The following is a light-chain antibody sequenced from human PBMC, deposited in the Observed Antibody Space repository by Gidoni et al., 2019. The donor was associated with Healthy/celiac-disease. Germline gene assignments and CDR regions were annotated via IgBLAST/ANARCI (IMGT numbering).Light chain of an antibody. CDR2: WAS. CDR1: QSVLYIFHNKIY. J-gene: IGKJ2*01. Sequence: IVMTQSPDSLAVSLGERATINCKSSQSVLYIFHNKIYLAWYQQQPGQPPKLLIYWASTRESGVPDRCSGSGSGTDFTLTISSLQAEDVAVYYCQQYYSTPPMYTCGQGTKLEIK. CDR3: QQYYSTPPMYT. V-gene: IGKV4-1*01.